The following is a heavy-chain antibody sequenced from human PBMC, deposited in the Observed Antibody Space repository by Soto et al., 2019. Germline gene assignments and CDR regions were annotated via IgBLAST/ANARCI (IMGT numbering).Heavy chain of an antibody. CDR2: IYYSGST. Sequence: PSETLSLTCTVSGGSISSGGYYWSWIRQHPGKGLEWIGYIYYSGSTYYNPSLKSRVTISVDTSKNQFSLKLSSVTAADTAVYYCARDRYDSSGYYGNNCFDPWGQGTLVTVSS. CDR1: GGSISSGGYY. V-gene: IGHV4-31*03. D-gene: IGHD3-22*01. J-gene: IGHJ5*02. CDR3: ARDRYDSSGYYGNNCFDP.